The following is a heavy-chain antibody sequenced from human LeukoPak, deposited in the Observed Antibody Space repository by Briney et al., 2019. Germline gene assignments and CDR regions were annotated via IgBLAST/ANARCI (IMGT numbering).Heavy chain of an antibody. Sequence: GGSLRLSCAASGFTFSSYGMHWVRQAPGKGLEWVAVIWYDGNNKYYADSVKGRFTISRDNSKNTLYLQMNSLRAEDTAVYYCARVWSSGGNSALDYWGQGTLVTVSS. CDR1: GFTFSSYG. D-gene: IGHD4-23*01. J-gene: IGHJ4*02. V-gene: IGHV3-33*01. CDR3: ARVWSSGGNSALDY. CDR2: IWYDGNNK.